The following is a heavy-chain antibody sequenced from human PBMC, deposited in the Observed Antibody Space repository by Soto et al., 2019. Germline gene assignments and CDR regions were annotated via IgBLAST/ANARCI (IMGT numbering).Heavy chain of an antibody. V-gene: IGHV1-18*01. CDR3: ARALIAAAGDYYYYYMDV. CDR2: ISAYNGNT. D-gene: IGHD6-13*01. J-gene: IGHJ6*03. Sequence: VASVKVSCKASGYTFTSYGISWVRQAPGQGLEWMGWISAYNGNTNYAQKLQGRVTMTTDTSTSTAYMELRSLRSDDTAVYYCARALIAAAGDYYYYYMDVWGKGTTVTVSS. CDR1: GYTFTSYG.